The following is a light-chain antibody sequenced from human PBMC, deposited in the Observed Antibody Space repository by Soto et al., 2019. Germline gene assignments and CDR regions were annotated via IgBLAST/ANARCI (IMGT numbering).Light chain of an antibody. Sequence: DIQLTQSPPFLSASVGDRVTITCRASQGMGNYLAWYQQKPGKAPKLLIYAASTLQSGVSSRFSGSGSGTEFTLTISSLQPEDFASYYCQQVNTYPWTFGQGTKVEIK. J-gene: IGKJ1*01. CDR2: AAS. V-gene: IGKV1-9*01. CDR3: QQVNTYPWT. CDR1: QGMGNY.